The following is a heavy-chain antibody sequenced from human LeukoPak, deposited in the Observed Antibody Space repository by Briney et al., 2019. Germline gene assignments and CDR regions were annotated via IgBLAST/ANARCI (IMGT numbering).Heavy chain of an antibody. D-gene: IGHD5-12*01. V-gene: IGHV3-48*03. Sequence: GGSLRLSCAASGFTFSSYEMNWVRQAPGKGLEWVSYISSSGSTIYYADSVKGRFTISRDNAKNSLYLQMNSLRAEDMAVYYCARMSWLLDYWGQGTLVTVSS. J-gene: IGHJ4*02. CDR2: ISSSGSTI. CDR3: ARMSWLLDY. CDR1: GFTFSSYE.